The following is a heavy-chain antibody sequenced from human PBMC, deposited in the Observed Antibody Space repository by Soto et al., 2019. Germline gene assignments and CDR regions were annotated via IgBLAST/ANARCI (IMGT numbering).Heavy chain of an antibody. CDR1: GGSISSYD. CDR3: ASFNGYSGYDFSPDY. V-gene: IGHV4-59*01. D-gene: IGHD5-12*01. CDR2: IYYSGST. Sequence: SETLSLTCTVSGGSISSYDWSWIRQPPGKGLEWIGYIYYSGSTNYNPSLKSRVTISVDTSKNQFSLKLSSVTAADTAVYYCASFNGYSGYDFSPDYWGQGTLVTVSS. J-gene: IGHJ4*02.